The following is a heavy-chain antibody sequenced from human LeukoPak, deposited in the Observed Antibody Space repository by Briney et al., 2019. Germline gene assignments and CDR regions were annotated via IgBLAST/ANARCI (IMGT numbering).Heavy chain of an antibody. CDR1: GGSISSGDSY. V-gene: IGHV4-30-4*01. D-gene: IGHD4-17*01. CDR2: IYYSGST. CDR3: ASGSYGEVFDY. Sequence: PSETLSLTCTVSGGSISSGDSYWSWIRQPPGKGLEWIGYIYYSGSTYYNPSLKSRVTISVDTSKNQFSLKLSSVTAADTAVYYCASGSYGEVFDYWGQGTLVTVSS. J-gene: IGHJ4*02.